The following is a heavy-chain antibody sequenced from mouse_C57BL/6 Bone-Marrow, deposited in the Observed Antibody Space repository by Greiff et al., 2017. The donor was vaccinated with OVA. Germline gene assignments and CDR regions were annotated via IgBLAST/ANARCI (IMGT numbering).Heavy chain of an antibody. CDR3: ARPTLSTDV. V-gene: IGHV1-55*01. CDR2: MSPGSGST. Sequence: QVQLTESGAELVKPGASVKMSCKASGYTFTSYWRTWVKQRPGPGLEWLGDMSPGSGSTNYNEKLTSKAPLAVDTSSITAYMQLSSLTSEDSAVYYCARPTLSTDVWGTGTTVTVSS. J-gene: IGHJ1*03. CDR1: GYTFTSYW. D-gene: IGHD6-1*01.